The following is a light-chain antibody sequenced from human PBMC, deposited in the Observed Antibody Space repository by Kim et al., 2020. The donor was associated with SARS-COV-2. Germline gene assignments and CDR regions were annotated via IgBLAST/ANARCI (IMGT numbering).Light chain of an antibody. J-gene: IGKJ2*03. V-gene: IGKV1-39*01. Sequence: ASVGDRVTITCRASQSISSYLNWYQQKPGKAPKLLIYAASSSQSGVPSRFSGSGSGTDFTLTISSLQPEDFATYYCQQSYSTPPGSFGQGTKLEI. CDR2: AAS. CDR3: QQSYSTPPGS. CDR1: QSISSY.